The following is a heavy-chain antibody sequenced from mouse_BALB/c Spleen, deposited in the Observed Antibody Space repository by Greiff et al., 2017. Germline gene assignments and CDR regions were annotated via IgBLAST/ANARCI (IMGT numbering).Heavy chain of an antibody. CDR2: IYPGDGDT. J-gene: IGHJ3*01. D-gene: IGHD1-2*01. Sequence: QVQLQQSGAELVRPGSSVKISCKASGYAFSSYWMNWVKQRPGQGLEWIGQIYPGDGDTNYNGKFKGKATLTADKSSSTAYMQLSSLTSEDSAVYFCAREEYGDLFAYWGPGTLVTVSA. V-gene: IGHV1-80*01. CDR3: AREEYGDLFAY. CDR1: GYAFSSYW.